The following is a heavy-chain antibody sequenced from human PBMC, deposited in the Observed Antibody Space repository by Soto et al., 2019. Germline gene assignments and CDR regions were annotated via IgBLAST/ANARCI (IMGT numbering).Heavy chain of an antibody. CDR1: GGSFSGYY. CDR3: ARSRLNFSGGRCYRNTAGWDSYGMEV. CDR2: INHSGST. Sequence: SSETLSLTCAVYGGSFSGYYWSWIRQPPGQGLEWIGEINHSGSTNYNPSLKSRVTISVDTSKNQFSLKLSSVTAADTAVYYCARSRLNFSGGRCYRNTAGWDSYGMEVWGQGTTVTVSS. D-gene: IGHD2-15*01. J-gene: IGHJ6*02. V-gene: IGHV4-34*01.